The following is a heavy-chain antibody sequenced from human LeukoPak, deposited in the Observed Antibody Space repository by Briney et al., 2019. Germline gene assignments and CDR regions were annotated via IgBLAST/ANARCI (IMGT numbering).Heavy chain of an antibody. J-gene: IGHJ4*02. CDR1: GFTFSSYA. V-gene: IGHV3-23*01. Sequence: PGESLRLSCAASGFTFSSYAMSWVRQAPGKGLEWVSAISGSGGRTYYADSVKGRFTISRDNSKNTLYLQMNSLRAEDTAVYYCAKSGSHGSGSPYYFDYWGQGTLVTVSS. CDR2: ISGSGGRT. D-gene: IGHD3-10*01. CDR3: AKSGSHGSGSPYYFDY.